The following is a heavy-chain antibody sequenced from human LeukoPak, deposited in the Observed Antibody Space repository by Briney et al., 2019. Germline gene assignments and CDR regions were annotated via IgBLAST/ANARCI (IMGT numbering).Heavy chain of an antibody. CDR1: GGSISSGGYS. J-gene: IGHJ5*02. V-gene: IGHV4-30-2*01. CDR2: IYHSGST. Sequence: SQTLSLTCAVSGGSISSGGYSWSWIRQPPGKGLEWIGYIYHSGSTYYNPSLKSRATISVDRSKNQFSLKLSSVTAADTAVYYCARGGYCSGGSCGWFDPWGQGTLVTVSS. D-gene: IGHD2-15*01. CDR3: ARGGYCSGGSCGWFDP.